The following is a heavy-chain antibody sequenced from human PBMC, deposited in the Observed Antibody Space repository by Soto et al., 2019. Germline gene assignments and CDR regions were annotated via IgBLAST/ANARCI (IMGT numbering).Heavy chain of an antibody. V-gene: IGHV3-7*01. Sequence: GGSLRLACAASRFTFSNYWMSWVRQAPGKGLEWVANIKQDGSEKYYVDSVKGRFTISRDNAKNSLYLQMNSLRAEDTAVYYCAREPNSIDYRAQRTLVTGSS. D-gene: IGHD2-15*01. CDR3: AREPNSIDY. CDR1: RFTFSNYW. J-gene: IGHJ4*02. CDR2: IKQDGSEK.